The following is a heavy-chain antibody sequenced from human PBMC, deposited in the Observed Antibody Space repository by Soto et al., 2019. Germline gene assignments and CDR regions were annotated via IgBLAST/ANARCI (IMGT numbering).Heavy chain of an antibody. V-gene: IGHV3-21*06. CDR3: ARESEDLTSNFDY. Sequence: GGSLKLACAASVFTFTRYSMNWVRQAPGKGLEWVSSISSTTNYIYYGDSMKGRFTISRDNAKNSLYLEMNSLRAEDTAVYYCARESEDLTSNFDYWGQGTLVTVSS. CDR2: ISSTTNYI. CDR1: VFTFTRYS. J-gene: IGHJ4*02.